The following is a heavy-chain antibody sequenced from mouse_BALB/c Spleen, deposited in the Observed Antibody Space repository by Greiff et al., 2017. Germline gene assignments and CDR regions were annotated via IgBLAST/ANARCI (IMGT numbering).Heavy chain of an antibody. J-gene: IGHJ1*01. D-gene: IGHD2-3*01. CDR2: INPSTGYT. CDR1: GYTFTSYW. CDR3: ARTGYSTPHWYFDV. V-gene: IGHV1-7*01. Sequence: VQLKQSGAELAKPGASVKMSCKASGYTFTSYWMHWVKQRPGQGLEWIGYINPSTGYTEYNQKFKDKATLTADKSSSTAYMQLSSLTSEDSAVYYCARTGYSTPHWYFDVWGAGTTVTVSS.